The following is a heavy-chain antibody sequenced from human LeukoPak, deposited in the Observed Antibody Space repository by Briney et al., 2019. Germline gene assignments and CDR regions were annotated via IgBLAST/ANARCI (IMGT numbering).Heavy chain of an antibody. CDR1: GGSISSYY. CDR2: IYYSGST. CDR3: ARDAKGCSGGSCYHP. D-gene: IGHD2-15*01. V-gene: IGHV4-59*01. J-gene: IGHJ5*02. Sequence: SETLSLTCTVSGGSISSYYWSWIRQPPGKGLEWIGYIYYSGSTNYNPSLKSRVTISVDTSKNQFSLKLSSVTAADTAVYYCARDAKGCSGGSCYHPWGQGTLVTVSS.